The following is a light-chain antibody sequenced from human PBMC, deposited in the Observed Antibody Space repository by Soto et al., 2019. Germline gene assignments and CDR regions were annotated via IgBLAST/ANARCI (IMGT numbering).Light chain of an antibody. J-gene: IGKJ2*01. CDR3: QQYGSSGMFI. Sequence: EIVLTQSPGTLSLSPGERATLSCRASQSVSSSYLAWYQQKPGQAPRLLIYGASSRATGIPDRFSCSGSGIEFTLTISRLELEGFAVYYCQQYGSSGMFIFGQGTKLEIK. CDR2: GAS. CDR1: QSVSSSY. V-gene: IGKV3-20*01.